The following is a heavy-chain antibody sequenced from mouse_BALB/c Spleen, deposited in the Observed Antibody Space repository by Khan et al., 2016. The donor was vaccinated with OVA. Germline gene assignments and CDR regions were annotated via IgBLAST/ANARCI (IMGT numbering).Heavy chain of an antibody. Sequence: QVQLQQSGAELVKPGASVKLSCKASGYTFTNYHMFWVKQRPGQGLEWIGEINPGNGGTNFNEKFKSKATLTVDKSSSTAYMQLSSLTSEDSAVYSCTLYYDYDGLAYWGQGTLVTVSA. J-gene: IGHJ3*01. CDR2: INPGNGGT. CDR3: TLYYDYDGLAY. CDR1: GYTFTNYH. D-gene: IGHD2-4*01. V-gene: IGHV1-53*01.